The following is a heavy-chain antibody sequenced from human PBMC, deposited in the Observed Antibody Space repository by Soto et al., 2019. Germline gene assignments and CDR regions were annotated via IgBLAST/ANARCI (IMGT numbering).Heavy chain of an antibody. V-gene: IGHV1-69*06. Sequence: SVKVSCKASGGTFSSYAISWVRQAPGQGLEWMGGIIPIFGTANYAQKFQGRVTITADKSTSTAYMELSSLRSEDTAVYYCAREFRAWFGGSGYYSGMDVWGQGTTVTVYS. CDR2: IIPIFGTA. D-gene: IGHD3-10*01. CDR3: AREFRAWFGGSGYYSGMDV. CDR1: GGTFSSYA. J-gene: IGHJ6*02.